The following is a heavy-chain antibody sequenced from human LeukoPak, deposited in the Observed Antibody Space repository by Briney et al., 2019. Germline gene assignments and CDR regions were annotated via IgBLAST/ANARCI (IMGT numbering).Heavy chain of an antibody. J-gene: IGHJ4*02. CDR1: GYTFTSYY. CDR3: ASSRSVAGTKFDY. CDR2: INPSGGST. D-gene: IGHD6-19*01. Sequence: GASVKVSCKASGYTFTSYYMHWVRQAPGQGLEWVGIINPSGGSTSYAQKFQGRVTMTRDTSTSTVYMELSSLRSEDTAVYYCASSRSVAGTKFDYWGQGTLVTVSS. V-gene: IGHV1-46*01.